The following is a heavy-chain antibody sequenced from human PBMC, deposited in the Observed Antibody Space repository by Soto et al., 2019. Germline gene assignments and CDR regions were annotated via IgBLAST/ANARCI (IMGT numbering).Heavy chain of an antibody. CDR1: GYTFTNFG. J-gene: IGHJ4*02. Sequence: ASVKVSCKASGYTFTNFGISWVRQAPGQGLEWMGWISAYNGNTNYAQKFQGRVTITTDTSTSTAYMEVRSLRSEDTAVYYCERDLGGWPDYWGQGTLVTVS. CDR2: ISAYNGNT. D-gene: IGHD2-15*01. CDR3: ERDLGGWPDY. V-gene: IGHV1-18*01.